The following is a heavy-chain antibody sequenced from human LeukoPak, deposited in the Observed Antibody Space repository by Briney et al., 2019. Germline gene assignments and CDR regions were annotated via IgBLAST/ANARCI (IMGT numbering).Heavy chain of an antibody. CDR1: GFTFDDYA. Sequence: GGSLRLSCAASGFTFDDYAMHWVRQAPGKGLDWVSLISGDGGSTYYADSVKGRFTISRDNSKNSLYLQMNSLRTEDTALYYCAKDSALYDSSGPVYYYYYMDVWGKGTTVTVSS. CDR3: AKDSALYDSSGPVYYYYYMDV. CDR2: ISGDGGST. J-gene: IGHJ6*03. D-gene: IGHD3-22*01. V-gene: IGHV3-43*02.